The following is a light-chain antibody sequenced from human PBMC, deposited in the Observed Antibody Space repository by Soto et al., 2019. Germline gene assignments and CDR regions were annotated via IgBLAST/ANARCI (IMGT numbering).Light chain of an antibody. CDR1: SSDVGDYNY. Sequence: QSALTQPASVSGSPGQSITISCTGTSSDVGDYNYVSWYQQHPGKAPKLMIYEVSNRPSGVSNRFSGSKSGNTASLTISGLQAEDEADYYCQAWDSITYVVFGGGTKLTVL. V-gene: IGLV2-14*01. CDR3: QAWDSITYVV. J-gene: IGLJ2*01. CDR2: EVS.